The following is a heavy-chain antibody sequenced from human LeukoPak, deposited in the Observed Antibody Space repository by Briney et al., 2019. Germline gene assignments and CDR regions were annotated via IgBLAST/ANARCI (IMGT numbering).Heavy chain of an antibody. CDR2: IIPIFGTA. D-gene: IGHD2-15*01. CDR3: ARDVCSGGSCYYYYYMDV. V-gene: IGHV1-69*06. Sequence: SVKVSCKASGGTFSSYAISWVRQAPGQGLEWMGGIIPIFGTANYAQKFQGRVTITADKSTSTAYMELSSLRSEDTAVYYCARDVCSGGSCYYYYYMDVWGKGTTVTVSS. CDR1: GGTFSSYA. J-gene: IGHJ6*03.